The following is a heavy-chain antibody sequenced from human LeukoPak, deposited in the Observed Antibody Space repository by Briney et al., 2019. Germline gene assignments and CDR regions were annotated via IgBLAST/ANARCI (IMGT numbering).Heavy chain of an antibody. CDR2: IHTSGST. CDR3: ARVHYDFWSGPHYMDV. CDR1: GGSISSGSYY. Sequence: SQTLSLTCTVSGGSISSGSYYWSWIRQPAGKGLEWIGRIHTSGSTNYNPSLKSRVTISVDTSKNQFTLKLSSVTAADTAVYYCARVHYDFWSGPHYMDVWGKGTTVTVSS. J-gene: IGHJ6*03. V-gene: IGHV4-61*02. D-gene: IGHD3-3*01.